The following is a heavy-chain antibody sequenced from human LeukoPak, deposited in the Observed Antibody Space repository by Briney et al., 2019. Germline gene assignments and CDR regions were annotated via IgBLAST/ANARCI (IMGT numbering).Heavy chain of an antibody. V-gene: IGHV3-74*03. D-gene: IGHD2/OR15-2a*01. Sequence: GGSLRLSCAVSGFSFSIYGMPWVRQAPGKGPVWVSRINSDGSSTTYADSVKGRFTISRDNAKKTLYLQMNGLRAEDTAVYYCVRGNSHSFDYWGKGVLVTVSS. CDR1: GFSFSIYG. J-gene: IGHJ4*02. CDR2: INSDGSST. CDR3: VRGNSHSFDY.